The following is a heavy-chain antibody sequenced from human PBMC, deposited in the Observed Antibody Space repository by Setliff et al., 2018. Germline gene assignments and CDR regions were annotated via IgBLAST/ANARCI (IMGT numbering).Heavy chain of an antibody. D-gene: IGHD3-16*02. V-gene: IGHV4-61*01. CDR2: VFFNGAA. Sequence: SETLSLTCTVSGGSISGTSTETYLWSWIRQPPGKGLEFIGYVFFNGAAKYDPSLKSRVAISVDTSKEQFSLKLSSVTAADTAAYFCARGGTYRYFDYWGQGAQVTVSS. J-gene: IGHJ4*02. CDR3: ARGGTYRYFDY. CDR1: GGSISGTSTETYL.